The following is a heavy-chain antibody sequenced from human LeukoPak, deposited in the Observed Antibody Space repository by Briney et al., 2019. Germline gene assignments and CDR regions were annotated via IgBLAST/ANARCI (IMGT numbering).Heavy chain of an antibody. J-gene: IGHJ4*02. V-gene: IGHV3-21*06. Sequence: GGSLRISCEVSGFNFDDYSMYWGRQAAGKGLDWVAPITSTSRPIYYADSVQGRFIISRDNAKNTVSLEMNSLRGEDAALYYCARDFPDNSLFDLWGRGTLVSVSS. CDR1: GFNFDDYS. CDR3: ARDFPDNSLFDL. CDR2: ITSTSRPI. D-gene: IGHD5-24*01.